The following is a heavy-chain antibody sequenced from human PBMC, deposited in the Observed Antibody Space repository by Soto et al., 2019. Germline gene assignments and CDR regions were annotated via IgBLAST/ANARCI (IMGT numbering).Heavy chain of an antibody. D-gene: IGHD3-3*01. CDR2: INDDGSRT. V-gene: IGHV3-74*01. J-gene: IGHJ2*01. Sequence: LRLSCAASGFTLSNFWMHWVRQVPGKGLVWGSRINDDGSRTKYADSVEGRLTISRDTAKNTLYLQMDSLRVEDTAVYYCVRDHHDYDFWSGNPRGYFDLWGRGTLVTVSS. CDR3: VRDHHDYDFWSGNPRGYFDL. CDR1: GFTLSNFW.